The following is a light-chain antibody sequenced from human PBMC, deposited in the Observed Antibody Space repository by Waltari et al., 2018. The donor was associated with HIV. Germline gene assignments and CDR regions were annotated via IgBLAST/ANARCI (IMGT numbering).Light chain of an antibody. CDR1: SSDVGSYNV. V-gene: IGLV2-23*02. Sequence: QSALTQPASGTGSPGPPITISCTATSSDVGSYNVVSWYQQHPGTAPKLMIYEVSKRPSGVSNRFSGSKSGNTASLTISGLQAEDEADYHCCSYAGSSTYVVFGGGTKLTVL. J-gene: IGLJ2*01. CDR2: EVS. CDR3: CSYAGSSTYVV.